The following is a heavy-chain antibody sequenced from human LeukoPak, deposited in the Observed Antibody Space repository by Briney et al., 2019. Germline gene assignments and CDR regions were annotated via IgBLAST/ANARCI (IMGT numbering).Heavy chain of an antibody. CDR1: GFAFGSEA. CDR2: ISGSGGST. CDR3: AISSGWYVVTFDY. D-gene: IGHD6-19*01. V-gene: IGHV3-23*01. J-gene: IGHJ4*02. Sequence: GGSLRLSCAVSGFAFGSEAMSWVRQAPGKGLEWVSAISGSGGSTYYADSVKGRFTISRDNSKNTLYLQMNSLRAEDTAVYYCAISSGWYVVTFDYWGQGTLVTVSS.